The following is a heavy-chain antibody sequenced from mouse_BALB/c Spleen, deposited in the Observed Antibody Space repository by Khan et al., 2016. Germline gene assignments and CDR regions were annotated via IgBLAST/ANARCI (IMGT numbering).Heavy chain of an antibody. CDR2: IHYSGST. D-gene: IGHD1-1*02. Sequence: EVQLQESGPDLVKPSQSLSLTCTVTGYSITSGYSWHWIRQFPGNKLEWMGYIHYSGSTNYNPSHKSRISITRDTPKNQFFLQLNSVTTEETTTDYCAKYGYYAIDYWGRGTSVTVSS. V-gene: IGHV3-1*02. CDR1: GYSITSGYS. CDR3: AKYGYYAIDY. J-gene: IGHJ4*01.